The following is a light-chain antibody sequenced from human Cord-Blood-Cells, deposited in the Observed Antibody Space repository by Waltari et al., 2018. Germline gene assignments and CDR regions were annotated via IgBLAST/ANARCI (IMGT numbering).Light chain of an antibody. CDR3: QQSYSTPPIT. V-gene: IGKV1-39*01. CDR1: QSISSY. J-gene: IGKJ5*01. CDR2: AAS. Sequence: DIQMTQAPSSLSASVGDRVTITRRASQSISSYLNWYQQKPGKAPKLLIYAASSLQSGVPSRFIGSGSGTDFTLTISSLQPADFATYYCQQSYSTPPITFGQGTRLEIK.